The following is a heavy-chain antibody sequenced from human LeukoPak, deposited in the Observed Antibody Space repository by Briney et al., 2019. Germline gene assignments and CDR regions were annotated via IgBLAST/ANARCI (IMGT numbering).Heavy chain of an antibody. CDR3: AKELRTAAGYDAYDL. Sequence: SGGSLRLSCAASGFTFSSYAMSWVRQAPGKGLEWVSVISGSGGSTYYADSVKGRFTISRDNSKNTLYLQMNSLRAGDTAVYYCAKELRTAAGYDAYDLWGQGTMVTVSS. V-gene: IGHV3-23*01. CDR2: ISGSGGST. CDR1: GFTFSSYA. J-gene: IGHJ3*01. D-gene: IGHD6-25*01.